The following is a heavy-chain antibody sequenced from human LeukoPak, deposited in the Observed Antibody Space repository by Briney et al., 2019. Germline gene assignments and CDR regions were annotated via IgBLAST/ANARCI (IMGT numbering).Heavy chain of an antibody. CDR3: ARGTASFYGDYVYYYYYGMDV. V-gene: IGHV3-13*01. J-gene: IGHJ6*02. CDR2: IGTAGDT. CDR1: GFTFSSYD. Sequence: HPGGSLRLSCAASGFTFSSYDMHWVRQATGKGLEWVSAIGTAGDTYYPGSVKGRFTISRENAKNSLYLQMNSLRAEDTAVYYCARGTASFYGDYVYYYYYGMDVWGQGTTVTASS. D-gene: IGHD4-17*01.